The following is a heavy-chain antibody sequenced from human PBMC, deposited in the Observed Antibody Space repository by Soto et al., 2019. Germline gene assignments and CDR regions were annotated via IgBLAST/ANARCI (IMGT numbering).Heavy chain of an antibody. CDR3: ARVEAVAGLYNSHGLDV. Sequence: QVQLVQSGAEVKKPGSSVKVSCKVSGGTFSNYAIDWVRLAPGHGLEWMGGIVPIFGTTYYTQKFQGRATMIAYDSTTTAYLEMRSLRSEDTAIYYCARVEAVAGLYNSHGLDVWGQGTAVTVSS. CDR2: IVPIFGTT. V-gene: IGHV1-69*12. D-gene: IGHD6-19*01. CDR1: GGTFSNYA. J-gene: IGHJ6*02.